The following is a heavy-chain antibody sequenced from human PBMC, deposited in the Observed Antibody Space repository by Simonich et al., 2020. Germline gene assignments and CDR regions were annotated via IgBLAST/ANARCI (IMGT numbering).Heavy chain of an antibody. CDR3: AKDSGYCSGGSCYYFDY. V-gene: IGHV3-9*01. CDR1: GFTFDDYA. CDR2: IRWDSGSI. J-gene: IGHJ4*02. Sequence: EVQLVESGGGLVQPGRSLRLSCAASGFTFDDYAMHWVRQAPGEGLGVGSGIRWDSGSIGYADSVKGRLTISRDNAKYSLYLQMNSRRAEDTALYYCAKDSGYCSGGSCYYFDYWGQGTLVTVSS. D-gene: IGHD2-15*01.